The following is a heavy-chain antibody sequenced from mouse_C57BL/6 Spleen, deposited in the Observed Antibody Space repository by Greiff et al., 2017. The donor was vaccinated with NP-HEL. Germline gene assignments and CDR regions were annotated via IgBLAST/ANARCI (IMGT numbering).Heavy chain of an antibody. J-gene: IGHJ1*03. CDR3: ARRVYYYGSSGGYWYFDV. D-gene: IGHD1-1*01. CDR2: INPDSSTI. V-gene: IGHV4-1*01. CDR1: GIDFSRYW. Sequence: ASGIDFSRYWMSWVRRAPGKGLEWIGEINPDSSTINYAPSLKDKFIISRDNAKNTLYLQMSKVRSEDTALYYCARRVYYYGSSGGYWYFDVWGTGTTVTVSS.